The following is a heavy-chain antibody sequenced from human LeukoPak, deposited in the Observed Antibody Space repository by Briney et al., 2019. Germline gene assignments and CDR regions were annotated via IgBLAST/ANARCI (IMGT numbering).Heavy chain of an antibody. V-gene: IGHV4-59*12. J-gene: IGHJ5*02. CDR3: ARAITIFGVAGDWFDP. CDR2: IYHSGST. CDR1: GGSISSYY. Sequence: SETLSLTCTVSGGSISSYYWSWIRQPPGKGLEWIGYIYHSGSTYYNPSLKSRVTISVDRSKNQFSLKLSSVTAADTAVYYCARAITIFGVAGDWFDPWGQGTLVTVSS. D-gene: IGHD3-3*01.